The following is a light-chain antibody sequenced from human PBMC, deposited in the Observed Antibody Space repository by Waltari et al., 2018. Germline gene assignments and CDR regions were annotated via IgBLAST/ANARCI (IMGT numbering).Light chain of an antibody. V-gene: IGLV2-23*02. CDR3: SSYAGSSKGV. CDR1: SSDVGNYKR. Sequence: QSALTQPASVSGSPGQSITISSTGTSSDVGNYKRVPWYQQHPGKAPKLMIYAVSKRPSGVSYRFSGSKSGDMASLTISGLQPEDEAEYFCSSYAGSSKGVFGGGTKVTVL. CDR2: AVS. J-gene: IGLJ2*01.